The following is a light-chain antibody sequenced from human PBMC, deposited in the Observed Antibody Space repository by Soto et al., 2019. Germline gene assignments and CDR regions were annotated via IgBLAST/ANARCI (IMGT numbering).Light chain of an antibody. Sequence: QSALTQPASVSRSPGQSITISCTGTSSDVGGYNYVSWYQQHPGKAPKLMIYDVSNRPSGVSNRFSGSKSGNTASLTISGLQAEDEADYYCSSYTSSSTSVFGTGTKLTV. J-gene: IGLJ1*01. CDR2: DVS. CDR3: SSYTSSSTSV. CDR1: SSDVGGYNY. V-gene: IGLV2-14*01.